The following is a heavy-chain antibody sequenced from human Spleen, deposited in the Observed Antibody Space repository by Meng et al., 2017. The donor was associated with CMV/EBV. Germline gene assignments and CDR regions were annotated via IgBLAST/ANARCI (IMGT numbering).Heavy chain of an antibody. J-gene: IGHJ6*02. D-gene: IGHD2/OR15-2a*01. CDR2: INHSGST. V-gene: IGHV4-34*01. CDR1: GGSFSGYY. CDR3: ARLRSNGTYLYYYYGMDV. Sequence: SETLSLTCAVYGGSFSGYYWSWIRQPPGKGLEWIGEINHSGSTNYNPSLKSRVTMSVDTSKNQFSLKLSSATAADTAVYYCARLRSNGTYLYYYYGMDVWGQGTAVTVSS.